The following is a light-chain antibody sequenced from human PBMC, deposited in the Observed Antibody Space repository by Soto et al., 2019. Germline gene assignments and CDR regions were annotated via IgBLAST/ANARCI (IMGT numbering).Light chain of an antibody. V-gene: IGKV1-5*01. J-gene: IGKJ1*01. CDR1: QSIDRR. CDR3: QHYNSFGT. Sequence: DIQITHSPSSLSASLGDTVTLTCRASQSIDRRVDWYQQKAGNAPKLLVYYSSSLEAGVPTRFRGSGSGTEFTLTISSLQPDDFATYYCQHYNSFGTFGPGTKVDIK. CDR2: YSS.